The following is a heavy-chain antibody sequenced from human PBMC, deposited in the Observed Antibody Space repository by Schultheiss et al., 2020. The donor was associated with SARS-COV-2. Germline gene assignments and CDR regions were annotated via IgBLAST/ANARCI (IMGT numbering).Heavy chain of an antibody. CDR2: ISAYNGNT. CDR3: ARGTVADDAFDI. Sequence: ASVKVSCKASGYTFTNYGISWVRQAPGQGLDWMGWISAYNGNTNYAQKLQGRVTMTTDTSTSTAYMELSSLRSEDTAVYYCARGTVADDAFDIWGQGTMVTVSS. V-gene: IGHV1-18*01. J-gene: IGHJ3*02. CDR1: GYTFTNYG. D-gene: IGHD6-19*01.